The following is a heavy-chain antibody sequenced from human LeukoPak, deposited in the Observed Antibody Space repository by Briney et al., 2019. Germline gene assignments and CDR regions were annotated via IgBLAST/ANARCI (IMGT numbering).Heavy chain of an antibody. D-gene: IGHD5-18*01. V-gene: IGHV1-46*01. CDR1: GGTFSSYA. CDR3: ARAGSGYSSLNWFDP. J-gene: IGHJ5*02. Sequence: ASVKVSCKASGGTFSSYAISWVRQAPGQGLEWMGIINPSGGSTSYAQKFQGRVTMTRDMSTSTVYMELSSLRSEDTAVYYCARAGSGYSSLNWFDPWGQGTLVTVSS. CDR2: INPSGGST.